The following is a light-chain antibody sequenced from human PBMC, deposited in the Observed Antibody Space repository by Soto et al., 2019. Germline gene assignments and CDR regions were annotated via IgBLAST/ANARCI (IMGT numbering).Light chain of an antibody. CDR1: QSISSW. V-gene: IGKV1-5*01. Sequence: DIQLPQSPSFLSASVGDRVTITCRASQSISSWLAWYQQKPGKAPKLLIYDASSLESGVPSRFSGSGSGTEFSLTISSLQPDDFATFYCQQYSSFSRTFGQGTKVDI. CDR3: QQYSSFSRT. J-gene: IGKJ1*01. CDR2: DAS.